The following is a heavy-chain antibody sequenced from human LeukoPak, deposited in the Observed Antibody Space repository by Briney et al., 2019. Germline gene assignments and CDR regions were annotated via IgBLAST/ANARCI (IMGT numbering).Heavy chain of an antibody. V-gene: IGHV4-59*12. J-gene: IGHJ5*02. D-gene: IGHD6-19*01. Sequence: SETLSLTCTVSGVSISSYYWSCIRQPPGKRLEWIGYISYSGSTNYNPSLKSRVTISVDTSKNQFSLKLTSVTAADTANYCSRRGQWLGRWFDPWGQGTLVTVSS. CDR2: ISYSGST. CDR1: GVSISSYY. CDR3: SRRGQWLGRWFDP.